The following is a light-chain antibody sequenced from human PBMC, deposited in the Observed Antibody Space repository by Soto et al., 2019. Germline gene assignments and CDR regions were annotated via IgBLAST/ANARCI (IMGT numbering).Light chain of an antibody. CDR1: QSVNSD. CDR3: EQYKNWPPS. J-gene: IGKJ3*01. CDR2: GAS. V-gene: IGKV3-15*01. Sequence: EVLMTQSPATLSVSPGDSVTLFCRASQSVNSDLAWYQQKPGQAPRLLTYGASGGAADVPAPCSGSGSGTHFTLTITNLRSEGVPVYYCEQYKNWPPSFGPGTKVEI.